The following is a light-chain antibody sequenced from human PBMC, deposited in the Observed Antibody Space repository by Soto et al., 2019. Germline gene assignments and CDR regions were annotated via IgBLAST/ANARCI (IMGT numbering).Light chain of an antibody. J-gene: IGKJ4*01. Sequence: DIVLTQSPATLALSPGERATLSCRASQTVGIYLAWYQHKPGQAPRLLIYDASIRATGIPARFSGSGSGTDFTLTISRLEPEDFAVYYCQQRAGWPPISFGGGSKLQIK. CDR1: QTVGIY. CDR2: DAS. V-gene: IGKV3-11*01. CDR3: QQRAGWPPIS.